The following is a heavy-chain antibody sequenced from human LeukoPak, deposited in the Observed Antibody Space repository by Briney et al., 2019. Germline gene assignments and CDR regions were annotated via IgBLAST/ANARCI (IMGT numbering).Heavy chain of an antibody. D-gene: IGHD2-15*01. CDR1: GGSFSGYY. J-gene: IGHJ4*02. V-gene: IGHV4-59*01. CDR2: MYYSGST. CDR3: ARDPGYCSGGSCGNFDY. Sequence: PSETLSLTCAVYGGSFSGYYWSWIRQPPGKGLEWIGYMYYSGSTSYNPSLKSRVTISADTSKNQFSLKLSSVTAADTAVYYCARDPGYCSGGSCGNFDYWGQGTLVTVSS.